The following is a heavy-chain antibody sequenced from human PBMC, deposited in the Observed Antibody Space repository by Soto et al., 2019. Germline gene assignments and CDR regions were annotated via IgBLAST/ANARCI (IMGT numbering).Heavy chain of an antibody. CDR2: ISSSSSYI. V-gene: IGHV3-21*01. Sequence: EVQLVESGGGLVKPGGSLRLSCAASGFTFSSYSMNWVRQAPGKGLEWVSSISSSSSYIYYADSVKGRFTISRDNAKNSLYLQMNSLRAEDTAVYYCARSRLRFLEWLPTPLSGAFDIWGQGTMVTVSS. D-gene: IGHD3-3*01. CDR1: GFTFSSYS. J-gene: IGHJ3*02. CDR3: ARSRLRFLEWLPTPLSGAFDI.